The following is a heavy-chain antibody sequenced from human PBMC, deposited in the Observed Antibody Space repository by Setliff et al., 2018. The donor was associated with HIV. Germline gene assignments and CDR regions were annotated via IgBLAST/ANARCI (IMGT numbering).Heavy chain of an antibody. V-gene: IGHV1-69*06. D-gene: IGHD2-2*01. Sequence: SVKVSCKASGDIFSFYALSWVRQAPGQGLEWMGKIIPKSDTTTYAQKFQGRVTMTADKSSNTAYMELTSLTSEDTAVYYCARGGGLKPFGYQLDYWGQGTLVTVSS. CDR2: IIPKSDTT. CDR1: GDIFSFYA. CDR3: ARGGGLKPFGYQLDY. J-gene: IGHJ4*02.